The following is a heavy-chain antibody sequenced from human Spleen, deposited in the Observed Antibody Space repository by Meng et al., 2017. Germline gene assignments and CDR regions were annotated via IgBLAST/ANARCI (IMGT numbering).Heavy chain of an antibody. CDR3: AKGPAAVPIDFDY. CDR2: ISGSGGST. Sequence: EVEVVGTGGGFVQPGGSLSLSCAASGFTFSSYAMSWVRQSPGKGLEWVSAISGSGGSTYYADSVKGRFTISRDNSKNTLYLQMNSLRAEDTAVYYCAKGPAAVPIDFDYWGQGTLVTVSS. CDR1: GFTFSSYA. D-gene: IGHD6-25*01. J-gene: IGHJ4*02. V-gene: IGHV3-23*04.